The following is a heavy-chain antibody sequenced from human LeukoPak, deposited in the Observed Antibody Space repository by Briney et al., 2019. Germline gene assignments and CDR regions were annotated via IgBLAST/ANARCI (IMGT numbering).Heavy chain of an antibody. Sequence: GGSLRLSCAASGFTFSSYGMHWVRQAPGKGLEWVAVIWYDGSNKYYADSVKGRFTISRDNSKNTLYLHMNSLRAGDTAVYFCARLPTTVSFFDYWGQGTLVSVSS. CDR2: IWYDGSNK. CDR3: ARLPTTVSFFDY. D-gene: IGHD4-17*01. V-gene: IGHV3-33*08. CDR1: GFTFSSYG. J-gene: IGHJ4*02.